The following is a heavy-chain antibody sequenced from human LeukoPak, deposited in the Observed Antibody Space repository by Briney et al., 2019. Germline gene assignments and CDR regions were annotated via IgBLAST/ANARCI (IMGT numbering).Heavy chain of an antibody. V-gene: IGHV3-23*01. CDR3: AKDSPILTV. J-gene: IGHJ3*01. D-gene: IGHD3-9*01. CDR2: LDGTGTSI. Sequence: GGSLRLSCAASGFSFGTHGMSWVRQGPGKGLEWVSALDGTGTSIYYADSVKGRFTISRDNSKNTLFLQMNSLRAEDTAIYYCAKDSPILTVWGQGTMVTVSS. CDR1: GFSFGTHG.